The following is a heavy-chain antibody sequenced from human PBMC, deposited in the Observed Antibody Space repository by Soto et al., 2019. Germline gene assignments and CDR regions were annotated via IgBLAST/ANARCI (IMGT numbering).Heavy chain of an antibody. D-gene: IGHD1-7*01. CDR1: GDSVSSNSAA. V-gene: IGHV6-1*01. CDR3: AGTTSHQWYYMDV. CDR2: TYYRSRWYN. Sequence: SQTLSLTCAISGDSVSSNSAAWNWIRLSPSRGLEWLARTYYRSRWYNDYAVSVRSRITVNPDTSKNQFSLQLTPVTPEDTAVYYCAGTTSHQWYYMDVWGKGTTVTVS. J-gene: IGHJ6*03.